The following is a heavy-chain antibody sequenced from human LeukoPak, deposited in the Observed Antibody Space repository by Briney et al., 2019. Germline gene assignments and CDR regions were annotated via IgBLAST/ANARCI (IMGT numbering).Heavy chain of an antibody. CDR3: AGYNLFAGATRYYFDY. CDR2: IIPIFGTA. CDR1: GGTFSSCA. J-gene: IGHJ4*02. V-gene: IGHV1-69*05. D-gene: IGHD1-26*01. Sequence: ASVKVSYKASGGTFSSCAISWVRQAAGQGLEWMGGIIPIFGTANYAQKFQGRVTITTNESTSTAYMELSSLRSEDTAVYYCAGYNLFAGATRYYFDYWGQGTLVTVSS.